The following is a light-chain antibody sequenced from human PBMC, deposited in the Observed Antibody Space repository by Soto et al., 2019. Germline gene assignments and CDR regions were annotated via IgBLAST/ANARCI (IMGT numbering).Light chain of an antibody. CDR3: QQYSNWPPYT. Sequence: EIVMTQSPATPSVSPGERATLSCRASQSVSSNVAWYQQKPGQAPRLLIYGASNRATGIPARFSGSRSGTEFTLTISSLQSEDFAVYYCQQYSNWPPYTFGQGTKLEIK. CDR2: GAS. V-gene: IGKV3-15*01. J-gene: IGKJ2*01. CDR1: QSVSSN.